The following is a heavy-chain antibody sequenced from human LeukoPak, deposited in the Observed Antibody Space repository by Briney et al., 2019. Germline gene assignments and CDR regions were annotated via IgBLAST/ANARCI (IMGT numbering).Heavy chain of an antibody. J-gene: IGHJ4*02. V-gene: IGHV3-48*02. CDR2: ISSSSSTI. Sequence: GGSLRLSCAASGFTFSSYSMNWVRQAPGKGLEWVSYISSSSSTIYYADSVKGRFTISRDNAKNSLYPQMNSLRDEDTAVYYCASSWPGSPDYWGQGTLVTVSS. CDR1: GFTFSSYS. D-gene: IGHD3-10*01. CDR3: ASSWPGSPDY.